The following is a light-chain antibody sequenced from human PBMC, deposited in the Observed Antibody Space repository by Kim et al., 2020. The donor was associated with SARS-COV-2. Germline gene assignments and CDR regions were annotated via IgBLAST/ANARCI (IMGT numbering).Light chain of an antibody. Sequence: FSPGERATLSCKASQSVSSSYLAWYQQTPGQAPRLLIYDASSRATGIPDRFSGSGYGTDFTLTISRLGPEDFAVYYCQQYGGAPRTFGRGTKLEI. CDR3: QQYGGAPRT. V-gene: IGKV3-20*01. J-gene: IGKJ2*01. CDR2: DAS. CDR1: QSVSSSY.